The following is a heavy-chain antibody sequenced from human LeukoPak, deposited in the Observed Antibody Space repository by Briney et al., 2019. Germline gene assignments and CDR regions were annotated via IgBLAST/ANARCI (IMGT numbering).Heavy chain of an antibody. CDR3: ARAGGVPAATWDY. V-gene: IGHV3-74*01. CDR1: GFTFSTYW. J-gene: IGHJ4*02. D-gene: IGHD2-2*01. CDR2: INGDESST. Sequence: PGGSLRLSCAASGFTFSTYWMHWVRQAPGKGLVWVSRINGDESSTNYADFVKGRFTISRDNAKKTLYLQMNSLRAEDTAVYYCARAGGVPAATWDYWGQGTLVTVSS.